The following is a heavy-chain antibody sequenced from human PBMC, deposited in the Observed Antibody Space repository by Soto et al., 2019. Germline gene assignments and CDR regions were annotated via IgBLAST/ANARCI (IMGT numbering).Heavy chain of an antibody. CDR1: GFIFSSYA. J-gene: IGHJ4*02. V-gene: IGHV3-23*01. CDR3: EKGLGSKSRYYCDY. D-gene: IGHD4-4*01. CDR2: ISGSGGST. Sequence: GGSLRLSCAASGFIFSSYAMGWVRQAPGKGLEWVSSISGSGGSTYYADSVKGRFIISRDSSKNTMYLQMNSLRVEDTAVYYCEKGLGSKSRYYCDYWAQGTLVTVSS.